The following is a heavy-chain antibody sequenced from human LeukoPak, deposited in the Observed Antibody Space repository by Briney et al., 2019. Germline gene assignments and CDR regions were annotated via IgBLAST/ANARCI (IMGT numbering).Heavy chain of an antibody. Sequence: PSETLSLTCAVYGGSFSGYYWSWSRQPPGRGLEWIGEINHSGSTNYNPSLKSRVTISVDTSKNQFSLKLSSVTAADTAVYYCARGSKYQLLFPRIWFDPWGQGTLFTVSS. V-gene: IGHV4-34*01. CDR1: GGSFSGYY. CDR2: INHSGST. CDR3: ARGSKYQLLFPRIWFDP. D-gene: IGHD2-2*01. J-gene: IGHJ5*02.